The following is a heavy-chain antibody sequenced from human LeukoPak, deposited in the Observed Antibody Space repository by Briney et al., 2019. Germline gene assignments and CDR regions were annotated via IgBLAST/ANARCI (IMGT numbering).Heavy chain of an antibody. V-gene: IGHV1-69*13. D-gene: IGHD3-22*01. CDR3: ARMYYYDSSGYLPTDY. J-gene: IGHJ4*02. Sequence: GASVKVSCKASGGTFSSYAISWVRQAPGQGLEWMGGIIPIFGTANYAQKFQGRVTITADESTSTAYMELSSLRSEATAVYYCARMYYYDSSGYLPTDYWGQGTLVTVSS. CDR1: GGTFSSYA. CDR2: IIPIFGTA.